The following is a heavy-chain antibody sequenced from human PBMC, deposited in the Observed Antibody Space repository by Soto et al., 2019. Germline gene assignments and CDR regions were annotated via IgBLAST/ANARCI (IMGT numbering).Heavy chain of an antibody. J-gene: IGHJ5*02. CDR1: GFTFSSYA. Sequence: EVHLLESGGGLVQPGGSLRLSCAASGFTFSSYAMSWVRQAPGKGLEWVSAISGSGGSTYYADSVKGRFTISRDNSKNTLYLQMNSLRAEDTAVYYCAKTPYDSSGYYFNWFDPWGKGTLVTVSS. V-gene: IGHV3-23*01. CDR2: ISGSGGST. D-gene: IGHD3-22*01. CDR3: AKTPYDSSGYYFNWFDP.